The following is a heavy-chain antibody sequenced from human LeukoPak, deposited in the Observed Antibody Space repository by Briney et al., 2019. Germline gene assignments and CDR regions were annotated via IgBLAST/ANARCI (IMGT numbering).Heavy chain of an antibody. Sequence: ASVKVSCKASGYTFTSYDIHWVRQATGQRLEWMGRMNPNNGNTGDAQKFQGRVTMTRDPSISTAYMELSSLRSEDTGVYFCARALAGTAELDVWGKRTTVTVSS. CDR2: MNPNNGNT. CDR1: GYTFTSYD. CDR3: ARALAGTAELDV. D-gene: IGHD1-1*01. V-gene: IGHV1-8*01. J-gene: IGHJ6*04.